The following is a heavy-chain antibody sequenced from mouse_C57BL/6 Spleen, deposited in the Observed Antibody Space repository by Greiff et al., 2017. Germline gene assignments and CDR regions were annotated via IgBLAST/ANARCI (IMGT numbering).Heavy chain of an antibody. Sequence: VQLQQPGAELVRPGSSVKLSCKASGYTFTGYWMDWVKQRPGQGLEWIGNIYPSDSETHYNPKFKDKATLTVDKSSSTAYMQLSSLTAEDSAVYYCARGNYYGSSYDDYWGQGTTLTVSS. J-gene: IGHJ2*01. V-gene: IGHV1-61*01. CDR3: ARGNYYGSSYDDY. CDR2: IYPSDSET. CDR1: GYTFTGYW. D-gene: IGHD1-1*01.